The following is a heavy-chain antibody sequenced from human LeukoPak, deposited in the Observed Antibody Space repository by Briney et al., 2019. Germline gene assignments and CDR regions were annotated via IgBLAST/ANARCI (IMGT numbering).Heavy chain of an antibody. V-gene: IGHV3-66*01. D-gene: IGHD5-24*01. CDR3: ARARGGYNHLSDY. Sequence: AGGSLRLSCSASGFTVSNHYMRWVCQPPGRGLEGVSVVSSGDATYYADSVKGRFAISRDSSKNTFYLQMNSLRAEDTAVYYCARARGGYNHLSDYWGQGTLVTVSS. CDR1: GFTVSNHY. J-gene: IGHJ4*02. CDR2: VSSGDAT.